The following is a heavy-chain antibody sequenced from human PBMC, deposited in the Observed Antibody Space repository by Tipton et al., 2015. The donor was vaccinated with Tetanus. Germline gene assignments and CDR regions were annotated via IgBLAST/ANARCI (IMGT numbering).Heavy chain of an antibody. D-gene: IGHD2-15*01. CDR2: ISSNGGST. J-gene: IGHJ4*02. CDR1: GFTFSSYA. V-gene: IGHV3-64D*08. Sequence: SLRLSCSASGFTFSSYAMHWVRQAPGKGLEYVSAISSNGGSTYYADSVKGRFTISRDNSKNTLYLQMSSLRAEDTAVYYCVKGYCSGGSCYSFDYWGQGTLVTVSS. CDR3: VKGYCSGGSCYSFDY.